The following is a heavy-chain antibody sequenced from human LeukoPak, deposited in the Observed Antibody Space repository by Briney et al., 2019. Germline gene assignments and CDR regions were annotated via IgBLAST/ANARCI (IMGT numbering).Heavy chain of an antibody. CDR3: ARDPYNWKGGDAFDI. CDR1: GGSISSYY. J-gene: IGHJ3*02. Sequence: SETLSLTCTVSGGSISSYYWSWIRQPAGKGLEWIGRIYTSGSTNYNPSLKSRVTMSVDTSKNQFSLKLSSVTAADTAVYYCARDPYNWKGGDAFDIWGQGTMVTVSS. D-gene: IGHD1-1*01. V-gene: IGHV4-4*07. CDR2: IYTSGST.